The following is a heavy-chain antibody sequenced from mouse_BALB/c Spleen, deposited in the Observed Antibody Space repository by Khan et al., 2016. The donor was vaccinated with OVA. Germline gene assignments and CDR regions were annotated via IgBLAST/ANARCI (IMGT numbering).Heavy chain of an antibody. D-gene: IGHD1-1*01. Sequence: EVQLQQSGPELVKPGASVKISCKTSGYTFTEYTMHWVKQSHGKSLEWIGRINPNNGGTSYNQKFKGKATLTVDTSSTTAYMELRSLTSEDSAVYYCARRDYYAFFWFFDVWGAGTTVTVPS. J-gene: IGHJ1*01. CDR2: INPNNGGT. CDR3: ARRDYYAFFWFFDV. V-gene: IGHV1-22*01. CDR1: GYTFTEYT.